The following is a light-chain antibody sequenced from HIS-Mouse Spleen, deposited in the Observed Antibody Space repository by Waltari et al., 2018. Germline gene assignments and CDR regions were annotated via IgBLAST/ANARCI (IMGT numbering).Light chain of an antibody. CDR2: AAS. Sequence: DIQLTQSPSFLSASVGDRVTITCRASQGISSYLAWYQQKPGKDPKLLLYAASTLQSGGASKCSGSGSGTEFTLTISSLQPEDYAAYYCRQLNSYPQETFGGGTKVEIK. J-gene: IGKJ4*01. CDR1: QGISSY. V-gene: IGKV1-9*01. CDR3: RQLNSYPQET.